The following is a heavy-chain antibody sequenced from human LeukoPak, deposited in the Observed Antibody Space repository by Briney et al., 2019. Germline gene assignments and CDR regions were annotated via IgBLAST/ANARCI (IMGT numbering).Heavy chain of an antibody. CDR3: ARYLSGVTGYTYGRGIDY. Sequence: GGSLRLSCAASGFTFTSYTLNWVRQAPGQGLEWVSSISSDSNDIYYADSVKGRFTISRDNAKTSLYLQMNSLRAEDTAVYYCARYLSGVTGYTYGRGIDYWGQGTLVTVSS. CDR2: ISSDSNDI. J-gene: IGHJ4*02. CDR1: GFTFTSYT. D-gene: IGHD5-18*01. V-gene: IGHV3-21*01.